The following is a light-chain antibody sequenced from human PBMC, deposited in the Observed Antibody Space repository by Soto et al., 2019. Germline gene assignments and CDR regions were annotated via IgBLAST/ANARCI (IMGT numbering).Light chain of an antibody. CDR3: PQYNSLAWT. CDR2: GAS. Sequence: EIVMTQSPATLSVSPGERATLSCRASQSISSNLAWYQQKPGQAPRLLIYGASTRATGIPARFSGSGSGTEFTLTISSLPSEDFAVYYCPQYNSLAWTFGQGTKVDIK. J-gene: IGKJ1*01. CDR1: QSISSN. V-gene: IGKV3-15*01.